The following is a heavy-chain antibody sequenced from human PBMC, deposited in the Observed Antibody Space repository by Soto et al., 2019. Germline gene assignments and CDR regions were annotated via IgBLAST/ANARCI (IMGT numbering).Heavy chain of an antibody. CDR1: GYCFTSYW. J-gene: IGHJ6*02. V-gene: IGHV5-10-1*01. CDR3: ARPSLGLGLGDYYYGMDV. CDR2: IDPSGSYT. D-gene: IGHD3-16*01. Sequence: GESLKISCKGSGYCFTSYWLSWVRQMPGQGPGWVGRIDPSGSYTNYSPSFQGHVTISADKSISTAYLQWSSLKASDTAMYYCARPSLGLGLGDYYYGMDVWGQGTTVTVSS.